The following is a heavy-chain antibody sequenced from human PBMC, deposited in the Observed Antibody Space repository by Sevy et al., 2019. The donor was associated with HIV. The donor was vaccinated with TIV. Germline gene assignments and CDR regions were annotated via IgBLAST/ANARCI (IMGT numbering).Heavy chain of an antibody. V-gene: IGHV3-23*01. CDR2: LSFGCGKI. J-gene: IGHJ4*02. CDR3: AREGCSRPHDY. CDR1: GFAFDEYS. Sequence: GGSLRLSCAASGFAFDEYSMSWIRQAPGKGLEWVATLSFGCGKINYADSVKGRFTISRDNSKNSVYLQMDNLRVEDTALYYCAREGCSRPHDYWGQGTRVTVSS. D-gene: IGHD2-8*01.